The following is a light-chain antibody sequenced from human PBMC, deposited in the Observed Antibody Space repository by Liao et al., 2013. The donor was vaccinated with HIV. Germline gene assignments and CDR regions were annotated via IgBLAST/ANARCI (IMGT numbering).Light chain of an antibody. J-gene: IGLJ2*01. CDR1: SIGSKS. Sequence: SYELTQPPSVSVAPGETATITCEGHSIGSKSVHWYQQKPGQSPLLVIYQDTYRPSGIPERFSGSNSGNTATLTISGTQPTDEADYYCQAWDRNTAIFGGGTKLTVL. CDR2: QDT. V-gene: IGLV3-21*01. CDR3: QAWDRNTAI.